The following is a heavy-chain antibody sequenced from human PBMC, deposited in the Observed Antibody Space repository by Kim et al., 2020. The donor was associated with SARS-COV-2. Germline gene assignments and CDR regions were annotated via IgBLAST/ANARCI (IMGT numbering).Heavy chain of an antibody. Sequence: GESLKISCKGSGYSFTSYWIGWVRQMPGKGLEWMGIIYPGDSDTRYSPSFQGQVTISADKSISTAYLQWSSLKASDTAMYYCARQWNYYDSSGYYGYYWGQGTLVTVSS. V-gene: IGHV5-51*01. CDR3: ARQWNYYDSSGYYGYY. D-gene: IGHD3-22*01. J-gene: IGHJ4*02. CDR1: GYSFTSYW. CDR2: IYPGDSDT.